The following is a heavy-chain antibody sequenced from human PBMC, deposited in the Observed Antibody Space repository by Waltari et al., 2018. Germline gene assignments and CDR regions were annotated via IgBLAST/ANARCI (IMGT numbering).Heavy chain of an antibody. D-gene: IGHD4-17*01. J-gene: IGHJ5*02. CDR1: GFTFSNAW. CDR3: TTDYGDYPGANWFDP. V-gene: IGHV3-15*01. Sequence: EVQLVESGGGLVKPGGSLRLSCAASGFTFSNAWMSWVRQPPGKWLEWVGRIKSNTDGGTTDYAAPVKGRFTISRDDSKNTLYLQMNSLKTEDTAVYYCTTDYGDYPGANWFDPWGQGTLVTVSS. CDR2: IKSNTDGGTT.